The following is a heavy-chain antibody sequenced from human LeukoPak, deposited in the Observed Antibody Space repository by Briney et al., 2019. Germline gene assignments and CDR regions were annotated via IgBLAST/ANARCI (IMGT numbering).Heavy chain of an antibody. Sequence: ASVKVSCKASGGTFSSYAISWVRQAPGQGLEWMGGIIPIFGTANYAQKFQGRVTITADESTSTDYMELSSLRSEDTAVYYCARGGIVVVPAAMGDAFDIWGQGTMVTVSS. V-gene: IGHV1-69*13. CDR2: IIPIFGTA. CDR1: GGTFSSYA. J-gene: IGHJ3*02. CDR3: ARGGIVVVPAAMGDAFDI. D-gene: IGHD2-2*01.